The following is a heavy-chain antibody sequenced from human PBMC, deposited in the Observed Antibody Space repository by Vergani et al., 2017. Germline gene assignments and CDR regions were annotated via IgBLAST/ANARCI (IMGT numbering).Heavy chain of an antibody. CDR1: GFDFSSYI. J-gene: IGHJ5*01. CDR2: VSTGTKSQ. V-gene: IGHV3-48*01. Sequence: QLVESGGGWVQPGGSLRLSCVVSGFDFSSYIMNWVRQAPGKGLEWVSFVSTGTKSQSYAESVKGRFTISRDSAKNSLYLQMDSLRAEDTAVYYCARARCIETCYMSNWIDSWGQGTLVTVSS. CDR3: ARARCIETCYMSNWIDS. D-gene: IGHD3-9*01.